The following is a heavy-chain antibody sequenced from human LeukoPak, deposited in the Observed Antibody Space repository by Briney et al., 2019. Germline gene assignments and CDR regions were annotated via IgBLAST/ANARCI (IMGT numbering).Heavy chain of an antibody. CDR1: GLRFSSYE. V-gene: IGHV3-48*03. CDR2: IRGNGYPI. CDR3: ARGGLLFPYY. Sequence: GGSQRLSCIDSGLRFSSYEMSWVRQAPGMGLEWVSYIRGNGYPIYYADSVKGRFTISRDNAKNPLYLQMNSLRAEDTAVYYCARGGLLFPYYWVQGTLVTVSS. J-gene: IGHJ4*02. D-gene: IGHD2-21*02.